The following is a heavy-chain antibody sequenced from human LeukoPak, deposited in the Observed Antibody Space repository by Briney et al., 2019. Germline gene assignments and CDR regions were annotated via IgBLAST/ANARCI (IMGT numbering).Heavy chain of an antibody. CDR3: TTKSATIYYFDY. Sequence: GGSLRLSCAASGFTFSNAWMSWVRQAPGKGLEWVGRIKSKTGGGTTDYAAPVKGRFTISRDDSKNTLYLQMNSLKTEDTAVYYCTTKSATIYYFDYWGQGTLVTVSS. J-gene: IGHJ4*02. D-gene: IGHD5-12*01. CDR1: GFTFSNAW. V-gene: IGHV3-15*01. CDR2: IKSKTGGGTT.